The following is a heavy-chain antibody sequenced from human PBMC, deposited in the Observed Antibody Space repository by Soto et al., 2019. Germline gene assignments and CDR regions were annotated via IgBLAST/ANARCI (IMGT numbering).Heavy chain of an antibody. CDR2: ISYDGSNK. CDR3: AKDRVGYFDY. D-gene: IGHD1-26*01. J-gene: IGHJ4*02. CDR1: GFTFSSYG. V-gene: IGHV3-30*18. Sequence: QVQLVESGGGVVQPGRSLRLSCAASGFTFSSYGMHWVRQAPGKGLEWVAAISYDGSNKYYADSVKGRFTISRDNSKNTLYLQMISLRAEDTAVYYCAKDRVGYFDYWGQGTLVTVSS.